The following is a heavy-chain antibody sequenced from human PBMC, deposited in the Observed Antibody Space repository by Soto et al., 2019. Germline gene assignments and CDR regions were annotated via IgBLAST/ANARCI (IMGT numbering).Heavy chain of an antibody. CDR1: GFTFSSYA. J-gene: IGHJ4*02. D-gene: IGHD3-10*01. CDR2: ISGSGGST. V-gene: IGHV3-23*01. Sequence: EVQLLESGGGLVQPGGSLRLSCAASGFTFSSYAMSWVRQAPGKGLEWVSGISGSGGSTYYTDSLKGRFTISRDNSKNTLYLQMNSLPAEDTAIYYCAKELSPLVWFGELPSFDFWGQGTLVTVSS. CDR3: AKELSPLVWFGELPSFDF.